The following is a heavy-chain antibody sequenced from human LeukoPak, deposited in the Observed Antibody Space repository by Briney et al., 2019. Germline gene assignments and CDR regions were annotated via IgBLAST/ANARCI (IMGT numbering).Heavy chain of an antibody. D-gene: IGHD1-14*01. CDR1: DDSVSSGSYY. CDR3: ARGAGQRNPYFDY. CDR2: IYYSGST. J-gene: IGHJ4*02. V-gene: IGHV4-61*01. Sequence: PSETLSLTCTVSDDSVSSGSYYWSWIRQPPRKGLEWIGYIYYSGSTNYNPSLKSRVTISVDTSKNQFSLKLSSVTAADTAVYYCARGAGQRNPYFDYWGQGILVTVSS.